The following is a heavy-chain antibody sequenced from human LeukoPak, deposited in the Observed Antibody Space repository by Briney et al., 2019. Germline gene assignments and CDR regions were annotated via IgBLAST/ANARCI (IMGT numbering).Heavy chain of an antibody. CDR2: IYYSGST. V-gene: IGHV4-59*01. D-gene: IGHD3-22*01. J-gene: IGHJ4*02. CDR3: ARISYYYDSSGYYYPDY. Sequence: PSETLSLTCTVSGGSISSYYWSWIRQPPGKGLEWIGYIYYSGSTNYNPSLKSRVTISVDTSKNQFSLKLSSVTAADTAVYYCARISYYYDSSGYYYPDYWGQGTLVTVSS. CDR1: GGSISSYY.